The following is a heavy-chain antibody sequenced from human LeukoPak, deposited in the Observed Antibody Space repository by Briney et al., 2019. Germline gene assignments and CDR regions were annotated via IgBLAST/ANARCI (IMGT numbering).Heavy chain of an antibody. CDR1: GFTFSSYA. J-gene: IGHJ6*02. CDR3: FFKQKTAYEILTGYYGMDV. Sequence: GGSLRLSCAASGFTFSSYAMHWFRQAPGKVLEWVAVISYDGSNKYHADSVKGRFTISRDNSKNTLYLQMNSLRAEDTAVYFFFFKQKTAYEILTGYYGMDVWGQGTTVTVSS. D-gene: IGHD3-9*01. CDR2: ISYDGSNK. V-gene: IGHV3-30*04.